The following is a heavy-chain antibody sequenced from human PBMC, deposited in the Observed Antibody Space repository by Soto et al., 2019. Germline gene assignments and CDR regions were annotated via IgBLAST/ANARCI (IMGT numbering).Heavy chain of an antibody. Sequence: GGSLRLSCTASGFTFGDYAMSWFRQAPGKGLEWVGFIRSKAYGGTTEYAASVKGRFTISRDDSKSIAYLQMNSLKPEDTAVYYCTRARRYYDSRGYSFYFDYWGQGTLVTVSS. D-gene: IGHD3-22*01. CDR1: GFTFGDYA. CDR3: TRARRYYDSRGYSFYFDY. J-gene: IGHJ4*02. V-gene: IGHV3-49*03. CDR2: IRSKAYGGTT.